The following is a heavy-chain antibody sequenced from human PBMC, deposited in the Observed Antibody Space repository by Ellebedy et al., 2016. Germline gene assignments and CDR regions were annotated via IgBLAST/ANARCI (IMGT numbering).Heavy chain of an antibody. CDR3: ARQQLVQGGFDM. D-gene: IGHD6-13*01. V-gene: IGHV1-2*04. Sequence: ASVKVSCXASGYSFTGYYIHWVRQAPGQGLEWVGWINPNSGDTRYAQKFQGWVTMTRDTSINTAYMELRRPTSDDTAVYYCARQQLVQGGFDMWGQGTVVTVSS. CDR2: INPNSGDT. CDR1: GYSFTGYY. J-gene: IGHJ3*02.